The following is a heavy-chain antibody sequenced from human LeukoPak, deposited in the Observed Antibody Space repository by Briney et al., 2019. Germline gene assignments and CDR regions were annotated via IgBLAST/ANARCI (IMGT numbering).Heavy chain of an antibody. CDR1: GFTFSGSA. D-gene: IGHD5-12*01. CDR3: ARDLKSGYDDYYYYYMDV. CDR2: IKQDGSEK. Sequence: GGSLRLSCAASGFTFSGSAMHWVRQASGKGLEWVANIKQDGSEKYYVDSVKGRFTISRDNAKNSLYLQMNSLRAEDTAVYYCARDLKSGYDDYYYYYMDVWGKGTTVTISS. J-gene: IGHJ6*03. V-gene: IGHV3-7*01.